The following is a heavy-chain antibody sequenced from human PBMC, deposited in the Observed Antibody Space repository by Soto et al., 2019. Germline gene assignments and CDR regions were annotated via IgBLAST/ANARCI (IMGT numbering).Heavy chain of an antibody. CDR1: GGTFSSYA. J-gene: IGHJ6*02. D-gene: IGHD4-17*01. V-gene: IGHV1-69*13. CDR3: ATGGPSLRDYYYYGMDV. CDR2: IIPIFGTA. Sequence: SVKVSCKASGGTFSSYAISWVRQAPGQGLEWMGGIIPIFGTANYAQKFQGRVTITADESTSTAYMELSSLRSEDTAVYYCATGGPSLRDYYYYGMDVWGQGTTVTV.